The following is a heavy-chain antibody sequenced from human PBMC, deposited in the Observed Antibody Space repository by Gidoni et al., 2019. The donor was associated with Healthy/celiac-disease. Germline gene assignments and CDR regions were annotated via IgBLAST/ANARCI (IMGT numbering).Heavy chain of an antibody. CDR1: GYTFTGYY. Sequence: QVQLVQSGAAVKKPGASVKVSCKASGYTFTGYYMHWVRQAPGQGLEWMGWINPNSGGTNYAQKFQGWVTMTRDTSISTAYMELSRLRSDDTAVYYCARDGRGLSPEYYFDYWGQGTLVTVSS. V-gene: IGHV1-2*04. CDR2: INPNSGGT. CDR3: ARDGRGLSPEYYFDY. D-gene: IGHD3-10*01. J-gene: IGHJ4*02.